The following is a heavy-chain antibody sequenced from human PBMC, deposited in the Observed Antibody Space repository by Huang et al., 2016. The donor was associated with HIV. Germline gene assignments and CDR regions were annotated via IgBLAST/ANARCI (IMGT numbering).Heavy chain of an antibody. J-gene: IGHJ4*02. CDR1: GFTFSSYS. Sequence: EVHLVESGGGLVQPGGSLRLSCAASGFTFSSYSMNWVRQTPVMVREWVSYSSSTGSAKYYAYSVKDRFTISRDNANNSLYLQMNSLRAEDAGVYFFAMGYGPFDFWGQGTLVTVSS. V-gene: IGHV3-48*01. CDR3: AMGYGPFDF. D-gene: IGHD5-18*01. CDR2: SSSTGSAK.